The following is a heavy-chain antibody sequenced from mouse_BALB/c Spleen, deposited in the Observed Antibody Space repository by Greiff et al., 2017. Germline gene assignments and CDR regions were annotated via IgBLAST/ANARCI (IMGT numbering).Heavy chain of an antibody. V-gene: IGHV1-15*01. CDR3: TRREITTATGFAY. Sequence: VQLVESGAELVRPGASVTLSCKASGYTFTDYEMHWVKQTPVHGLEWIGAIDPETGGTAYNQKFKGKATLTADKSSSTAYMELRSLTSEDSAVYYCTRREITTATGFAYWGQGTLVTVSA. J-gene: IGHJ3*01. CDR1: GYTFTDYE. CDR2: IDPETGGT. D-gene: IGHD1-2*01.